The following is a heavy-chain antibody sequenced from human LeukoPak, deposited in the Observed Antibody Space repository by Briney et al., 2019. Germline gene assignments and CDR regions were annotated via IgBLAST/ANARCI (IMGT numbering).Heavy chain of an antibody. CDR2: IYTSGST. V-gene: IGHV4-61*02. Sequence: SQTLSLTCTVSGGSISSGSYYWSWIRQPAGKGLEWIGRIYTSGSTNYNPSLKSRVTISVDTSKNQFSLKLSSVTAADTAVYYCARAHGSLDAFDIWGQGTMVTVSS. D-gene: IGHD1-26*01. CDR1: GGSISSGSYY. CDR3: ARAHGSLDAFDI. J-gene: IGHJ3*02.